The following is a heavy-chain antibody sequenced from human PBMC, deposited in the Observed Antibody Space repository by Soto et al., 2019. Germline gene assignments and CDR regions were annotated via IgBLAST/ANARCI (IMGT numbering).Heavy chain of an antibody. V-gene: IGHV3-74*01. Sequence: EVQLVESGGGLVQPGGSLRLSCAASGFTFSSYWLHWVRQAPGKGLVWVSRIKTDGSITDYADSVKGRFTISRDNAKDTLYLQMNSLSAEDTAVYDCAKREGNTYGLFHWGQGTLVTVSS. J-gene: IGHJ4*02. CDR3: AKREGNTYGLFH. CDR2: IKTDGSIT. CDR1: GFTFSSYW. D-gene: IGHD5-18*01.